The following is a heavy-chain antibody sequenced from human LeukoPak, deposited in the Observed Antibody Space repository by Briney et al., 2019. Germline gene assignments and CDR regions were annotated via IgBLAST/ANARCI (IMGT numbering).Heavy chain of an antibody. J-gene: IGHJ4*02. CDR1: GYTFTSYG. D-gene: IGHD1-26*01. V-gene: IGHV1-18*01. CDR3: ARHSGSYAFDY. Sequence: GASVKVSCTAFGYTFTSYGISWVRQAPGQGLEWMGWISTYNDKKDYAQKFQGRVTMTTDTSTTTAYMELGSLRSDDTAVYYCARHSGSYAFDYWGQGTLVTVSS. CDR2: ISTYNDKK.